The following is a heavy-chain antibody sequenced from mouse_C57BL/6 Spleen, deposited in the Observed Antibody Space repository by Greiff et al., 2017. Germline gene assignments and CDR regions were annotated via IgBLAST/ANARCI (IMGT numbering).Heavy chain of an antibody. D-gene: IGHD1-1*01. Sequence: QVQLQQPGAELVRPGTSVKLSCKASGYTFTSYWMHWVKQRPGQGLEWIGVIDPSDSYTNYNQKFKGKATLTVDTSSSTAYMQLSSLPSEDSAVYYCARGVITTVVAPFDYWGQGTTLTVSS. V-gene: IGHV1-59*01. J-gene: IGHJ2*01. CDR2: IDPSDSYT. CDR1: GYTFTSYW. CDR3: ARGVITTVVAPFDY.